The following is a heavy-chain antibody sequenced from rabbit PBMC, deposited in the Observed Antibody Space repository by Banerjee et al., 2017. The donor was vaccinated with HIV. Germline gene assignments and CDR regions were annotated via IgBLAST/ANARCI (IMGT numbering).Heavy chain of an antibody. CDR1: GFTISSSYW. J-gene: IGHJ6*01. CDR2: IYTGSSDST. V-gene: IGHV1S45*01. Sequence: QEQLVEYGGDLVQPEGSLTLTCKASGFTISSSYWICWVRQAPGKGLEWIACIYTGSSDSTYYASWAKGRFTISSHNAQNTLYLQLNSLTAADTATYFCAREDSYTAFQLWGQGTLVTVS. D-gene: IGHD5-1*01. CDR3: AREDSYTAFQL.